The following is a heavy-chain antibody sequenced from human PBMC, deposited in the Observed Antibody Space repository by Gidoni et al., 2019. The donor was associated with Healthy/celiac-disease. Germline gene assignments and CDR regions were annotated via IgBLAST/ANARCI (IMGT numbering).Heavy chain of an antibody. J-gene: IGHJ4*02. V-gene: IGHV3-49*05. CDR2: IRSKAYGGTT. D-gene: IGHD3-22*01. CDR1: GFTFGDYA. Sequence: EVQLVESGGGLVKPGRSLRHSCTASGFTFGDYAMSWFRQAPGKGLEWVGFIRSKAYGGTTEYAASVKGRFTISRDDSKSIAYLQMNSLKTEDTAVYYCTRGGVNYYDSSGYYYVDYWGQGTLVTVSS. CDR3: TRGGVNYYDSSGYYYVDY.